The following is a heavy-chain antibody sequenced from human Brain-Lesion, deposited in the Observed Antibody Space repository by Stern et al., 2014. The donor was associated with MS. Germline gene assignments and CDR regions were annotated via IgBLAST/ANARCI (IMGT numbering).Heavy chain of an antibody. CDR2: IFNSGST. V-gene: IGHV4-61*02. J-gene: IGHJ6*02. D-gene: IGHD2-2*01. CDR3: ARGRVVPGFQYYATDV. CDR1: GGSISSGGYY. Sequence: VQLVESGPGLVKPSQTLSLSCTVSGGSISSGGYYWSWIRQPAGKGLEWIGRIFNSGSTSYNPSLKSRVTISIDTSKNHFSLRLNSMTAADTAVYYCARGRVVPGFQYYATDVWGQGTTVIVSS.